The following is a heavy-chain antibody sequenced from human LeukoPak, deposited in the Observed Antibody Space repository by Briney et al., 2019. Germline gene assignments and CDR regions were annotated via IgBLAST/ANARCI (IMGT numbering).Heavy chain of an antibody. Sequence: PGGSLRLSCAASGFTFSSYGMHWVRQAPGKGLEWVAVIWYDGSNKYYADSVKGRFTISRDNSKNTLYLQMNSLRAEDKAVYYCARETYYYDSSGYFDAFDIWGQGTMVTVSS. CDR1: GFTFSSYG. V-gene: IGHV3-33*01. J-gene: IGHJ3*02. CDR3: ARETYYYDSSGYFDAFDI. CDR2: IWYDGSNK. D-gene: IGHD3-22*01.